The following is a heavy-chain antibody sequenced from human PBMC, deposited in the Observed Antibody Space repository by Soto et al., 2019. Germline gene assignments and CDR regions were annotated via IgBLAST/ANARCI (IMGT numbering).Heavy chain of an antibody. D-gene: IGHD5-12*01. Sequence: LSLTCTVSGGSVSSGDYYWSWIRQPPGKGLEWIGYIHYTGSTNYNPSLKSRVTISLDTSKNQFSLKMSSVTAADTAVYYCAKQDRWLQLRGLDSWGQGTLVTVSS. CDR3: AKQDRWLQLRGLDS. CDR2: IHYTGST. V-gene: IGHV4-61*08. J-gene: IGHJ4*02. CDR1: GGSVSSGDYY.